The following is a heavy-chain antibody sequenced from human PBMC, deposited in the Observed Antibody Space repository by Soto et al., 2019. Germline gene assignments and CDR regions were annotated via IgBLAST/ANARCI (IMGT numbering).Heavy chain of an antibody. J-gene: IGHJ4*02. CDR2: ISGSGGST. Sequence: GGSLRFSCAASGFTFSSYAMSWVRQAPGKGLEWVSAISGSGGSTYYADSVKGRFTISRDNSKNTLYLQMNSLRAEDTAVYYCAKRDYGSGSYPYYFDYWGQGTLVTVSS. D-gene: IGHD3-10*01. V-gene: IGHV3-23*01. CDR3: AKRDYGSGSYPYYFDY. CDR1: GFTFSSYA.